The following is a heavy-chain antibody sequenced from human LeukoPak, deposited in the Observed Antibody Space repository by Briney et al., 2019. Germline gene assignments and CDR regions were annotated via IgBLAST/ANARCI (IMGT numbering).Heavy chain of an antibody. V-gene: IGHV4-39*01. Sequence: SETLSLTCTVSGGSISSRSYYWGWVRQPPGKGLEWTGSIHYSGSTYYDASFKSRVTMSVDTSKNQFSLKLSSVTAADSAVYYCARHYRGALAGTMGAFDIWGQGTMVTVSS. J-gene: IGHJ3*02. D-gene: IGHD6-19*01. CDR2: IHYSGST. CDR3: ARHYRGALAGTMGAFDI. CDR1: GGSISSRSYY.